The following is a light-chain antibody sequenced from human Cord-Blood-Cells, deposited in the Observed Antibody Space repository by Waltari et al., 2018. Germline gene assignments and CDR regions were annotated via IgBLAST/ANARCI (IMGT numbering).Light chain of an antibody. J-gene: IGKJ2*01. V-gene: IGKV1-33*01. CDR3: QQYDKLPYT. Sequence: DIQMTQSPSSLSASVGDRVTITCQASQDIRNYLNWYQQKPGKAPKLLIYDASKLETVVPSRFSGSGSGTDFTFTISSLQPEDIATYYCQQYDKLPYTFGQGTKLEIK. CDR2: DAS. CDR1: QDIRNY.